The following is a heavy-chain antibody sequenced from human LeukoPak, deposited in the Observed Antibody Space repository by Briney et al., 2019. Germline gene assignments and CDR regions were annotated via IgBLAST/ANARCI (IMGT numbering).Heavy chain of an antibody. D-gene: IGHD2-15*01. CDR1: GFTVSSNY. V-gene: IGHV3-48*04. Sequence: GGSLRLSCAASGFTVSSNYMNWVRQAPGKGLEWVSYIRSRSSIIYYADSVKGRFTVSRDNAKNSLYLQMNSLRAEDTAVYYCARIVVVPASQYYYGMDVWGQGTTVTVSS. CDR2: IRSRSSII. CDR3: ARIVVVPASQYYYGMDV. J-gene: IGHJ6*02.